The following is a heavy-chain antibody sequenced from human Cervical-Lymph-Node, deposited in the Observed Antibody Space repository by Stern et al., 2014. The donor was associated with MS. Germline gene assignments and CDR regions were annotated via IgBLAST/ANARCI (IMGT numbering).Heavy chain of an antibody. V-gene: IGHV4-39*01. CDR1: GGSISSSRHY. D-gene: IGHD3-22*01. CDR3: ARQMGSYDIYGMDV. J-gene: IGHJ6*02. CDR2: IYYSGST. Sequence: QVQLVESGPGLVKPSETLSLTCTVSGGSISSSRHYWGWIRQPPGKGLEWIGSIYYSGSTYYNQSLKGGVPIPGDTPKTQFSLKLSSVTAADTAVYYCARQMGSYDIYGMDVWGQGTTVTVSS.